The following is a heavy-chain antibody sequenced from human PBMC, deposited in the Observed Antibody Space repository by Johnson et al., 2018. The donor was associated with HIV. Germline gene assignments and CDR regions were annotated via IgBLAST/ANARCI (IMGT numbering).Heavy chain of an antibody. CDR3: ARATWSDDAFDI. CDR1: GFSCDDYA. Sequence: VQLVESGGGLVQPGGSLRLSCAASGFSCDDYAMHGGQQAPGKGLEWVSGMSWNSGSIGYADSVKGRFTISRDNAKNSLNLQMNSLRAEDTALYYCARATWSDDAFDIWGQGTMVTVSS. CDR2: MSWNSGSI. D-gene: IGHD2-8*01. V-gene: IGHV3-9*01. J-gene: IGHJ3*02.